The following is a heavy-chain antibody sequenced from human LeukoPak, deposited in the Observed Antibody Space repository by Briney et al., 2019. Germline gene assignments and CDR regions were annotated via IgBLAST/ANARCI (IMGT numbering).Heavy chain of an antibody. CDR2: IIPIFGTA. V-gene: IGHV1-69*13. J-gene: IGHJ4*02. Sequence: ASVKVSCKASGGTFSSYAISWVRQAPGQGLEWMGVIIPIFGTANYAQKFQGRVTITADESTSTAYMELSSLRSEDTAVYYCARSGYCSSTSCQVDDYWGQGTLVTVSS. D-gene: IGHD2-2*01. CDR3: ARSGYCSSTSCQVDDY. CDR1: GGTFSSYA.